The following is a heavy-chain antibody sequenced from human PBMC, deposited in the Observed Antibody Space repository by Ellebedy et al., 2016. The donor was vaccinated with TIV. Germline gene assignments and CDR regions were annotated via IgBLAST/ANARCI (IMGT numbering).Heavy chain of an antibody. CDR1: GYTFTGYY. D-gene: IGHD6-6*01. V-gene: IGHV1-8*02. CDR3: ARVYSSSTFGAFDI. CDR2: MNPNSGNT. J-gene: IGHJ3*02. Sequence: ASVKVSCXASGYTFTGYYMHWVRQATGQGLEWMGWMNPNSGNTGYAQKFQGRVTMTRNTSISTAYMELSSLRSEDTAVYYCARVYSSSTFGAFDIWGQGAMVTVSS.